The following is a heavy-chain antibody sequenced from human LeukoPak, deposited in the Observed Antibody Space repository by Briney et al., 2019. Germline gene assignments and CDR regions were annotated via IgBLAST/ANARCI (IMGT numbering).Heavy chain of an antibody. CDR1: GFIFSNCW. CDR3: ARVKLWLPDY. CDR2: IKTDASEK. J-gene: IGHJ4*02. V-gene: IGHV3-7*03. Sequence: PGGSLRLSCETSGFIFSNCWMTWVRQAPGKGLEWVANIKTDASEKYYADSVKGRFTISRDNAKMSLYLQMNSLRAEDTAVYYCARVKLWLPDYWGQGTLVTVSS. D-gene: IGHD3-10*01.